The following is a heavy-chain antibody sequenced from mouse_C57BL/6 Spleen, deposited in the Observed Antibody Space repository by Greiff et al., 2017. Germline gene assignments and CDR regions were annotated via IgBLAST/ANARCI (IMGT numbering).Heavy chain of an antibody. CDR3: TRWLITTVEDYFDY. V-gene: IGHV1-15*01. Sequence: QVQLQQSGAELVRPGASVTLSCKASGYTFTDYEMHWVKQTPVHGLEWIGAIDPETGGTAYNQKFRGKAILTADKSSSTAYMELRSLTSEDSAVYYCTRWLITTVEDYFDYWGQGTTLTVSS. CDR2: IDPETGGT. D-gene: IGHD1-1*01. J-gene: IGHJ2*01. CDR1: GYTFTDYE.